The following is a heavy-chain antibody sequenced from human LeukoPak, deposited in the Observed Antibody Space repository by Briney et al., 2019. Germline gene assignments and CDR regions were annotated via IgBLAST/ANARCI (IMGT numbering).Heavy chain of an antibody. CDR2: IYTSGST. J-gene: IGHJ4*02. CDR1: GGSISSYY. Sequence: SETLSLTCTVSGGSISSYYWSWIRQPPGKGLEWIGYIYTSGSTNYNPSLKSRVTISVDTSKNQFSLKLSSVTAADTAVYYCARQTSPGGWLRWGQGTLVTVSS. V-gene: IGHV4-4*09. CDR3: ARQTSPGGWLR. D-gene: IGHD5-12*01.